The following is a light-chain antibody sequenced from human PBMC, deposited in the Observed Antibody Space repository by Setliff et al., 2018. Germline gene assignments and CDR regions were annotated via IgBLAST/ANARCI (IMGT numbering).Light chain of an antibody. CDR3: SSYEGGNNYV. CDR1: SSDISVYNY. Sequence: QSVLTQPPSASGSPGQSVTISCTGTSSDISVYNYVSWYQHPPGKAPKLMIYEVSKRPSGVPDRFSGSKSGNTASLTISGLQPEDEADYYCSSYEGGNNYVFGSGTKVTVL. CDR2: EVS. J-gene: IGLJ1*01. V-gene: IGLV2-8*01.